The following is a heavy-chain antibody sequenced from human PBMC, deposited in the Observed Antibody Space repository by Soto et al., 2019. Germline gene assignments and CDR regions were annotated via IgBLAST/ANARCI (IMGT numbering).Heavy chain of an antibody. CDR3: ARHALREYDISIDAFDI. J-gene: IGHJ3*02. Sequence: SETLSLTCTVSGGSIGITSYYWSWIRQPPGKGLEWIGYIYYSGSTNYNPSLKSRVTISVDTSKNQFSLKLSSVTAADTAVYYCARHALREYDISIDAFDIWGQGTMVTVSS. CDR1: GGSIGITSYY. CDR2: IYYSGST. D-gene: IGHD3-9*01. V-gene: IGHV4-59*08.